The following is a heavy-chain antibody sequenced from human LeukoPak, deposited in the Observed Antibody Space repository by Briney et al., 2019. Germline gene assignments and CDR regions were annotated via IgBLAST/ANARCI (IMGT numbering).Heavy chain of an antibody. J-gene: IGHJ4*02. Sequence: PGGSLRLSCAASGFTFSNHWMHWVRQAPGKGLVWVSRINSDMSSTNYADSVKGRFTTSRDNAKDTLYLQMNSLRAEDTAVYYCARDIAVSGNYFDYWGQGTLVTVSS. V-gene: IGHV3-74*01. CDR2: INSDMSST. CDR1: GFTFSNHW. CDR3: ARDIAVSGNYFDY. D-gene: IGHD6-19*01.